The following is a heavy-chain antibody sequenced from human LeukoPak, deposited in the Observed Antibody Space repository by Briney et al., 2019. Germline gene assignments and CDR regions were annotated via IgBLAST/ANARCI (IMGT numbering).Heavy chain of an antibody. V-gene: IGHV3-48*04. CDR1: GFTFSSYG. D-gene: IGHD5-24*01. CDR3: ARDLGPDGCLAFDI. CDR2: ISSSGSTI. J-gene: IGHJ3*02. Sequence: GGTLRLSCAASGFTFSSYGMSWIRQAPGKGLEWVSYISSSGSTIYYADSVKGRFTISRDNAKNSLYLQMNSLRAEDTAVYYCARDLGPDGCLAFDIWGQGTMVTVSS.